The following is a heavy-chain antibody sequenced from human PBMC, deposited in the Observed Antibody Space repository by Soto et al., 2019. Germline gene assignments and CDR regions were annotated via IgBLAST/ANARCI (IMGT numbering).Heavy chain of an antibody. D-gene: IGHD6-19*01. CDR1: GFTFSSYA. CDR3: ALQSSPYYHYVMSV. CDR2: ISGSGDST. V-gene: IGHV3-23*01. J-gene: IGHJ6*02. Sequence: GGSLRLSCAASGFTFSSYAMSWVRQAPGKGLEWVSVISGSGDSTYYADSVKGRFTISRDNSKNTLYLQMNSLRAEDTALYYCALQSSPYYHYVMSVWGQGTTVTGSS.